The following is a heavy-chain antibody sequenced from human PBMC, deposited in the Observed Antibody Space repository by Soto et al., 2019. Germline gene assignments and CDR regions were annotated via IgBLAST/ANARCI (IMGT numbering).Heavy chain of an antibody. D-gene: IGHD3-22*01. CDR3: ARVQYTMIVAGWDDAFDI. CDR1: GFTFSSYA. J-gene: IGHJ3*02. CDR2: ISYDGSNK. V-gene: IGHV3-30-3*01. Sequence: QVQLVESGGGVVQPGRSLRLSCAASGFTFSSYAMHWVRQAPGKGLEWVAVISYDGSNKYYADSVKGRFTISRDNSKNTLYLQMNSLRAEDTAVYYCARVQYTMIVAGWDDAFDIWGQGTMVTVSS.